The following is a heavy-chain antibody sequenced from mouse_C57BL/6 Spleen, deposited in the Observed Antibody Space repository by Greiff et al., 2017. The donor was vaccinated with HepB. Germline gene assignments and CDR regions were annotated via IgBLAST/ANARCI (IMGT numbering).Heavy chain of an antibody. CDR2: IHPSDSDT. D-gene: IGHD1-1*01. V-gene: IGHV1-74*01. Sequence: VQLQQSGAELVKPGASVKVSCKASGYTFTSYWMHWVKQRPGQGLEWIGRIHPSDSDTNYNQKFKGKATLTVDKSSSTAYMQLSSLTSEDSAVYYWASYYCGTPAWFAYWGQGTLVTVSA. J-gene: IGHJ3*01. CDR3: ASYYCGTPAWFAY. CDR1: GYTFTSYW.